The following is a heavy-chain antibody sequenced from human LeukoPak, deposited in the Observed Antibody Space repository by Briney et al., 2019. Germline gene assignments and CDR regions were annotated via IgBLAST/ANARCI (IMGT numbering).Heavy chain of an antibody. D-gene: IGHD3-10*01. CDR1: GFTFSSYW. V-gene: IGHV3-74*01. CDR3: ARGNSHAFDI. CDR2: ITSDGSTT. Sequence: GGSLRLSCAASGFTFSSYWMHSVRQAPGKGLVWVSRITSDGSTTSYADSVKGRFTTSRDNAKNTLYLQMNSLRVDDTAVYYCARGNSHAFDIWGQGTMVTVSS. J-gene: IGHJ3*02.